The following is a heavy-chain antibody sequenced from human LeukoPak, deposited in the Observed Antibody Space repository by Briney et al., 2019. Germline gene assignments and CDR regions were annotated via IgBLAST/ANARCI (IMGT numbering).Heavy chain of an antibody. CDR1: GDSVSSNVAA. Sequence: SQTLSLTCAISGDSVSSNVAAWHWIRQSPSRGLEWLGRTYYRSTWYNDYAVSVKSRITISPETSKNQFSLQLYPVTPEDTAVYYCARGAHRSGWSWGPGTLVTVSS. CDR2: TYYRSTWYN. D-gene: IGHD6-19*01. J-gene: IGHJ5*02. CDR3: ARGAHRSGWS. V-gene: IGHV6-1*01.